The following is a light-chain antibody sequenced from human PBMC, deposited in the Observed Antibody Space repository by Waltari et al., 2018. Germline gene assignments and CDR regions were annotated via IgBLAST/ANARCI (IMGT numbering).Light chain of an antibody. V-gene: IGLV1-36*01. CDR1: RSNIGSKS. CDR2: SDD. Sequence: QSVLTQPPSVSEAPRQRVTISCSGSRSNIGSKSVKWYQQLPGKTPKVLIYSDDLLPSGVSDRFSGSKSGTSASLAISGLQAEDEADYYCGAWDDRLNAWVFGGGTKLTVL. J-gene: IGLJ3*02. CDR3: GAWDDRLNAWV.